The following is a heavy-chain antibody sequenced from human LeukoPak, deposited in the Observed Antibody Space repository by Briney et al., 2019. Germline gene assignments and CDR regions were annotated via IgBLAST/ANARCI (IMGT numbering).Heavy chain of an antibody. CDR1: GFTFSSYG. CDR3: AKDIHYGDPHRRQYWYYGMDV. Sequence: GGSLRLSCAASGFTFSSYGMHWVRQAPGKGLEWVAVISYDGSNKYYADSVKGRFTISRDNSKNTLYLQMNSLRAEDTAVYYCAKDIHYGDPHRRQYWYYGMDVWGKGTTVTVSS. J-gene: IGHJ6*04. V-gene: IGHV3-30*18. D-gene: IGHD4-17*01. CDR2: ISYDGSNK.